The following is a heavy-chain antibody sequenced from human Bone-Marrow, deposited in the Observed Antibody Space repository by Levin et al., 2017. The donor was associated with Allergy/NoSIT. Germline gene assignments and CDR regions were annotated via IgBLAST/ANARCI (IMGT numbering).Heavy chain of an antibody. D-gene: IGHD4-17*01. CDR2: ISSSSVYI. CDR3: AGGSSTTVYYFDS. V-gene: IGHV3-21*01. J-gene: IGHJ4*02. Sequence: SCAASGFNFNTHSMNWVRQAPGKGLEWISSISSSSVYIYYADSVKGRFTISRDNAKNSLYLQMNSLRAEDTAVYYCAGGSSTTVYYFDSWGQGTLVTVSS. CDR1: GFNFNTHS.